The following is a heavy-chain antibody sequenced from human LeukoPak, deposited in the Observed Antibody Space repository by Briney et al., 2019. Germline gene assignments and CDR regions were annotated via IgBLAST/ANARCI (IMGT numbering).Heavy chain of an antibody. CDR1: GFTFSNAW. Sequence: PGGSLRLSCAASGFTFSNAWMSWVRQAPGKGLERVGRIKSKTDGGTTDFAAPVKGRFTISRDDSKHTLYLQMNSLKSEDTAVYYCTIGYGHSDFDYWGQGALVTVSS. V-gene: IGHV3-15*01. J-gene: IGHJ4*02. D-gene: IGHD3-3*02. CDR3: TIGYGHSDFDY. CDR2: IKSKTDGGTT.